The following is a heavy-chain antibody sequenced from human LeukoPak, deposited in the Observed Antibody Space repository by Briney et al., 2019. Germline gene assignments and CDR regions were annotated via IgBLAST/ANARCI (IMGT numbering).Heavy chain of an antibody. Sequence: PGGSLRLSCVVSGFTFSSYGMHWVRQVPGKGLEWVAVIWYDGSDKYYADSVKGRFTISRDNSKNTLYLQMNSLRVEDTAVYYCARDPQDGNGEYFQHWGQGTLVTVSS. CDR1: GFTFSSYG. CDR3: ARDPQDGNGEYFQH. V-gene: IGHV3-33*08. J-gene: IGHJ1*01. CDR2: IWYDGSDK. D-gene: IGHD1-1*01.